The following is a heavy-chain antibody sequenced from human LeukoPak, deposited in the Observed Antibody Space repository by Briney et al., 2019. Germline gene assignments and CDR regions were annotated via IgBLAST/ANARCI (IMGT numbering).Heavy chain of an antibody. CDR1: GGSISSSSYY. J-gene: IGHJ4*02. Sequence: PSETLSLTCTVSGGSISSSSYYWGWIRQPPGKGLEWIGSIYYSGSTYYNPSLKSRVTISVDTSKNQFSLKLSSVTAADTAVYYCARVGRARDGYNYGYWGQGTLVTVSS. CDR3: ARVGRARDGYNYGY. V-gene: IGHV4-39*07. CDR2: IYYSGST. D-gene: IGHD5-24*01.